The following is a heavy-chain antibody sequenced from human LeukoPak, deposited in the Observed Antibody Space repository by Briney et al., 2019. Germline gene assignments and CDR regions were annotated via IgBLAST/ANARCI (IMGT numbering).Heavy chain of an antibody. J-gene: IGHJ4*02. CDR3: AKEGQGSWDY. V-gene: IGHV3-21*01. CDR1: GFTFSSYS. Sequence: GGSLRLSCAASGFTFSSYSMNWVRQAPGKGLEWVSSISSSSSYIYYANSVKGRFTISRDNSKNTLYLQMNSLRAEDTAVYYCAKEGQGSWDYWGQGTLVTVSS. CDR2: ISSSSSYI. D-gene: IGHD6-13*01.